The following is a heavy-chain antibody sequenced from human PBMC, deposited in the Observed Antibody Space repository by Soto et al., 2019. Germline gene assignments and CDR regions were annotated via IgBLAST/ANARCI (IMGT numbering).Heavy chain of an antibody. CDR3: ARRYGGNFDF. CDR2: IYYSGST. D-gene: IGHD1-26*01. Sequence: PSETLSLTCTVSGGSISSSSYYWGWIRQAPGKGLEGMGSIYYSGSTDYNPSLKSRLIISVDTSKSQFSLKLSSVTAADTAVYYCARRYGGNFDFWGQGTLVTVS. J-gene: IGHJ4*02. V-gene: IGHV4-39*07. CDR1: GGSISSSSYY.